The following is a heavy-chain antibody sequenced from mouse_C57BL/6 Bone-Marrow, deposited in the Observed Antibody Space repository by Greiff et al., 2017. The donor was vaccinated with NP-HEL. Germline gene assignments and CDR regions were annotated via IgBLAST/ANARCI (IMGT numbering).Heavy chain of an antibody. Sequence: EVQLQQSGPELVKPGASVKISCKASGYTFTDYYMNWVKQSHGKSLEWIGDINPNNGGTSYNQKFKGKATLTVDKSSSTAYMELRSLTSEDSAVYYCARGDYYSNHEACAMDYWGQGTSVTVSS. CDR3: ARGDYYSNHEACAMDY. J-gene: IGHJ4*01. CDR1: GYTFTDYY. CDR2: INPNNGGT. V-gene: IGHV1-26*01. D-gene: IGHD2-5*01.